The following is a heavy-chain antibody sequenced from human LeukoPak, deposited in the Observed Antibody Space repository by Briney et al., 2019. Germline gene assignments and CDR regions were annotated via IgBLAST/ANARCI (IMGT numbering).Heavy chain of an antibody. CDR2: IYYSGST. D-gene: IGHD1/OR15-1a*01. J-gene: IGHJ4*02. CDR3: ARAGTSPPHYFFDY. V-gene: IGHV4-39*07. CDR1: GGSISSINYY. Sequence: PSETLSLTCTVSGGSISSINYYWGWIRQPPGKGLEWIGSIYYSGSTYYNPPLKSRFTISVDTSKNQFSLKESSVTAADTAVYYCARAGTSPPHYFFDYWGQGTLVTVSS.